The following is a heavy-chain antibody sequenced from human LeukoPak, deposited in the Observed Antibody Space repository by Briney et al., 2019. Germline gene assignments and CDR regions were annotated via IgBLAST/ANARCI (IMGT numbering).Heavy chain of an antibody. J-gene: IGHJ4*02. CDR1: GFTFSSYW. CDR3: AREGGYSHAFDY. Sequence: GGSLRLSCAASGFTFSSYWMYWVRQAPEKGLVWVSRINSDGSSTSHADSVNGRFTISRDNAKNTLYLQMNSLRAEDTAVYYCAREGGYSHAFDYWGQGTLVTVSS. D-gene: IGHD3-22*01. V-gene: IGHV3-74*01. CDR2: INSDGSST.